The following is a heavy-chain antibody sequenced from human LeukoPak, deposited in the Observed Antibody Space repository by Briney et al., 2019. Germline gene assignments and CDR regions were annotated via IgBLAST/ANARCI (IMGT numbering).Heavy chain of an antibody. CDR1: GGTFSSYA. J-gene: IGHJ6*04. CDR3: ARSRDVVVPAALSYYYYYYGMDV. D-gene: IGHD2-2*01. V-gene: IGHV1-69*01. CDR2: IIPIFGTA. Sequence: GSSVKVSCKASGGTFSSYAISWVRQAPGQGLEWMGGIIPIFGTANYAQKFQGRVTITADESTSTAYMELSSLRSEDTAVYYCARSRDVVVPAALSYYYYYYGMDVWGKGTTVTVSS.